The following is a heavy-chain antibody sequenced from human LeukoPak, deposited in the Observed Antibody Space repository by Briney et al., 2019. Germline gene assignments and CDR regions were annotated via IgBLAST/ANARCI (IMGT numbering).Heavy chain of an antibody. Sequence: GGSLRLSCAASGFTFDDYAMHWVRQAPGKGREWVSGISWNSGSIGYADSVKGRFTISRDNAKNSLYLQMNSLRAEDTALYYCAKDFLNGYSSSWYYFDYWGQGTLVTVSS. J-gene: IGHJ4*02. CDR2: ISWNSGSI. D-gene: IGHD6-13*01. CDR3: AKDFLNGYSSSWYYFDY. V-gene: IGHV3-9*01. CDR1: GFTFDDYA.